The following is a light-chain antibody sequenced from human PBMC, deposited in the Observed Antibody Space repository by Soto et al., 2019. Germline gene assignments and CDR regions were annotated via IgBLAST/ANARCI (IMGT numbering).Light chain of an antibody. Sequence: SYELTQPPSVSVSPVQTASITCSGDKLGDKYACWYQQKPGQSPVLVIYQDSKRPSGIPERFSGSNSGNTATLTISGTQAMDEADYYCQAWDSSTHVVFGGGTQLTFL. CDR1: KLGDKY. V-gene: IGLV3-1*01. CDR2: QDS. J-gene: IGLJ2*01. CDR3: QAWDSSTHVV.